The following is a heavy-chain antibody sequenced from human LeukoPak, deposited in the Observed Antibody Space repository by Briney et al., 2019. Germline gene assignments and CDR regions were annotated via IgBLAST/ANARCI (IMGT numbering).Heavy chain of an antibody. CDR3: ARGTSPLDYWYFDL. J-gene: IGHJ2*01. CDR2: ITGRGVSA. D-gene: IGHD2-2*01. CDR1: GFIFTNYA. Sequence: TGGPLRLSCTSSGFIFTNYAMSWVRQTPRTGLEWISSITGRGVSAYYADSVKGRFTVSRDTSKKTLYLQMNSLRDEDTAVYYCARGTSPLDYWYFDLWGRGTLVTVSS. V-gene: IGHV3-23*01.